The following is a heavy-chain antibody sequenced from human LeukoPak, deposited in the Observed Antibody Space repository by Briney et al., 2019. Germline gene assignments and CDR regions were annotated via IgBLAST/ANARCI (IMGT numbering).Heavy chain of an antibody. CDR2: MNPNSGNT. CDR1: GYTFSSYD. V-gene: IGHV1-8*01. Sequence: ASVKVSCKASGYTFSSYDINWVRQATGQGIEWMGWMNPNSGNTGYAQKFQGRVTMTRNTSISTAYMELSSLRSEDTAVYYCARGDSYYDSSVHSFDYWGQGTLVTVSS. D-gene: IGHD3-22*01. J-gene: IGHJ4*02. CDR3: ARGDSYYDSSVHSFDY.